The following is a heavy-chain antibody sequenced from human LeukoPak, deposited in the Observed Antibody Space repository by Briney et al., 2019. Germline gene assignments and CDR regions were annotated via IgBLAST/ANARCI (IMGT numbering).Heavy chain of an antibody. D-gene: IGHD6-19*01. V-gene: IGHV6-1*01. Sequence: SQTLSLTCAISGDSVSSNSAAWNWIRQSPARGLEWLGRTYYRSKWYNDYAVSVKSRITINPDTSKNQFSLQLNSVTPEDTAVYYCARQYSSGWSSYYGLDVWGQGTTVTVSS. CDR3: ARQYSSGWSSYYGLDV. CDR1: GDSVSSNSAA. CDR2: TYYRSKWYN. J-gene: IGHJ6*02.